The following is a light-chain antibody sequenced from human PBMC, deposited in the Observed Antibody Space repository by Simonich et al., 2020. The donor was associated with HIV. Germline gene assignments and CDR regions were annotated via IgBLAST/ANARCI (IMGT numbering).Light chain of an antibody. J-gene: IGLJ2*01. CDR3: CSYGGSSSYVV. V-gene: IGLV2-14*03. Sequence: QSALTQPVSVSGSPGQSITISCTGTSSDVGGYNYVSWYQKHPGKAPKLMISDVRKRPSGVSNRFSGSKSGNTASLTISGLQAEDEADYYGCSYGGSSSYVVFGGGTKVTVL. CDR2: DVR. CDR1: SSDVGGYNY.